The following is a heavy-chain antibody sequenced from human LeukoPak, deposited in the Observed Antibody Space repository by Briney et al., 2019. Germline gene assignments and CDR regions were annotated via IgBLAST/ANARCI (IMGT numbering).Heavy chain of an antibody. CDR2: ISPYDGDT. CDR3: ARLRGGIYSSRDAFDI. D-gene: IGHD2-2*01. CDR1: GYTFTTNG. J-gene: IGHJ3*02. V-gene: IGHV1-18*04. Sequence: ASVRVSCKASGYTFTTNGVSWVRQAPGQGLEWLAWISPYDGDTNYTPDLQGRATLDTDTSTSTAYMELTSLRSDDTAVYYCARLRGGIYSSRDAFDIWGQGTMVTVSS.